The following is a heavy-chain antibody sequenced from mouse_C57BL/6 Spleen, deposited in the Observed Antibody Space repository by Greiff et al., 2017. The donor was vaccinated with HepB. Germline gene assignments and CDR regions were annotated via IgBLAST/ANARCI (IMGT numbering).Heavy chain of an antibody. CDR3: ARVDGYYGYFDV. Sequence: QVQLQQPGAELVMPGASVKLSCKASGYTFTSYWMHWVKQRPGQGLEWIGEIDPSDSYTNYNQKFKGKSTLTVDKSSSTAYMQLSSLTSEDSAVYYGARVDGYYGYFDVWGTGTTVTVSS. J-gene: IGHJ1*03. CDR2: IDPSDSYT. D-gene: IGHD2-3*01. CDR1: GYTFTSYW. V-gene: IGHV1-69*01.